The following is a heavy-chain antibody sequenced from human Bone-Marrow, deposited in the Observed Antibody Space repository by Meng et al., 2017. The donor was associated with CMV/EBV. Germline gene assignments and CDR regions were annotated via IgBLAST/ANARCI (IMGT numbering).Heavy chain of an antibody. CDR3: AREETMILTGYYYGMDV. J-gene: IGHJ6*02. Sequence: GESLKISCAASGFTFSSYSMNWVRQAPGKGLEWVSSISSSSSYIYYADSVKGRFTISRDNAKNSLYLQMNSLRAEDTAVDYCAREETMILTGYYYGMDVWGQGTTVTVSS. CDR2: ISSSSSYI. D-gene: IGHD3-22*01. V-gene: IGHV3-21*01. CDR1: GFTFSSYS.